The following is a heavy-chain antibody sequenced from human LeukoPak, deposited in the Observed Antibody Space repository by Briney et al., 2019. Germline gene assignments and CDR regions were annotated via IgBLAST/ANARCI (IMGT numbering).Heavy chain of an antibody. CDR1: GGSISSGDYY. D-gene: IGHD4-23*01. CDR2: IYHSGST. V-gene: IGHV4-39*07. Sequence: SETLSLTCTVSGGSISSGDYYWGWIRQPPGKGLEWIGSIYHSGSTYYNPSLKSRVTISVDTSKNQFSLKLSSVTAADTAVYYCARTSGGNSDYWGQGTLVTVSS. J-gene: IGHJ4*02. CDR3: ARTSGGNSDY.